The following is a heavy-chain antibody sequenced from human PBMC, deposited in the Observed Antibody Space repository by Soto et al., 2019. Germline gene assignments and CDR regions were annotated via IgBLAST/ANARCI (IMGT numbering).Heavy chain of an antibody. Sequence: SETLSLTCTVSGGSISSGDYYWSWIRQPPGKGLEWIGYIYYSGSTYYNPSLKSRVTISVDTSKNQFSLKLSSATAADTAVYYCARAEYYYDSSGYYGYYFDYWGQGTLVTVSS. D-gene: IGHD3-22*01. CDR3: ARAEYYYDSSGYYGYYFDY. CDR1: GGSISSGDYY. CDR2: IYYSGST. V-gene: IGHV4-30-4*01. J-gene: IGHJ4*02.